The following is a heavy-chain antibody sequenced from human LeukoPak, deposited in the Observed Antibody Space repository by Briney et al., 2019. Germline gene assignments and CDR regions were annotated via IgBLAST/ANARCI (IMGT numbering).Heavy chain of an antibody. CDR2: IYYTGRS. V-gene: IGHV4-59*01. J-gene: IGHJ5*02. Sequence: SETLSLTCTVSGGSIRSYYWSWIRQPPGKGLEFIGYIYYTGRSTYNPSLKSRVAISVDTSKNQFSLNLNSVTAADTAVYFCARDRGLLGVDRWGQGILVTVSS. D-gene: IGHD3-16*01. CDR1: GGSIRSYY. CDR3: ARDRGLLGVDR.